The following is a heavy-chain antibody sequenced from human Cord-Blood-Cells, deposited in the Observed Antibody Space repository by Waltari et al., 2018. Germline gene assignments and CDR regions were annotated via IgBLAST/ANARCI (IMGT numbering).Heavy chain of an antibody. CDR3: ATGKVSVVISSPTFDY. CDR2: CDPEDGET. D-gene: IGHD3-22*01. J-gene: IGHJ4*02. CDR1: GYPLTELS. V-gene: IGHV1-24*01. Sequence: QVQLVQSGAEVKKPGASVKVSCKVSGYPLTELSMHWVRQAPGKGLEWMGGCDPEDGETVYGQKFQGRVTMNEDKYTDTAYMELSSMRSEDTAVYYCATGKVSVVISSPTFDYWGQGTLVTVSS.